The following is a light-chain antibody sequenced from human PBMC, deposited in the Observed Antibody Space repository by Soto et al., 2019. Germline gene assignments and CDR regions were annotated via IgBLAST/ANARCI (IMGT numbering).Light chain of an antibody. V-gene: IGLV1-44*01. J-gene: IGLJ1*01. Sequence: QSVLPQPPSASAPPGQRVTISCSGGSSNIGDNPVNWYQHLPGAAPTLLIYNNNQRPSGVPDRFSGSKSGASASLAISGLRSEDEADYYCSTWDDTLYAYVFGTGTKVTVL. CDR2: NNN. CDR3: STWDDTLYAYV. CDR1: SSNIGDNP.